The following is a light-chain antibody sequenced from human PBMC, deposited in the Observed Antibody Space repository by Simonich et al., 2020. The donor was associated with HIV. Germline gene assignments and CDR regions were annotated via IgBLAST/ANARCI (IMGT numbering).Light chain of an antibody. V-gene: IGKV1-5*03. CDR2: EAS. Sequence: DIQMTQSPSTLSAHVGDRVTITCRASQSIDNWLAWYQQKPGKAPKLLVYEASSLQSGVPSRFSGSGSGAEFTITISSLQPDDFATYYCQQYNNYPKTFGQGTKVEIK. J-gene: IGKJ1*01. CDR1: QSIDNW. CDR3: QQYNNYPKT.